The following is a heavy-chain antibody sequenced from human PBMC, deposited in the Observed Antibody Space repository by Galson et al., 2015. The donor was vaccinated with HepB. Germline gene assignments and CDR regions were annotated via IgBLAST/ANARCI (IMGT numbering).Heavy chain of an antibody. J-gene: IGHJ4*02. Sequence: SLRLSCAASGFTFSSYGMHWVRQAPGKGLEWVAVISYDGSNKYYADSVKGRFTISRDNSKNTLYLQMNSLRAEDTAVYYCAKDGMDYWGQGTLVTVSS. CDR3: AKDGMDY. D-gene: IGHD1-1*01. CDR1: GFTFSSYG. CDR2: ISYDGSNK. V-gene: IGHV3-30*18.